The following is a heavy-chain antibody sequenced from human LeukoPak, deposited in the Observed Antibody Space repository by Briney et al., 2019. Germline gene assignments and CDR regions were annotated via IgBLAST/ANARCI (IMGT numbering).Heavy chain of an antibody. J-gene: IGHJ4*02. CDR3: AREAPGSGGYYFDY. Sequence: SETLSLTCAVYGGSFSGYYWSWIRQPPGKGLEWIGEINHSGSTNYNPSLKSRVTISVDRSKNQFSLKLSSVTAADTAVYYCAREAPGSGGYYFDYWGQGTLVTVSS. V-gene: IGHV4-34*01. CDR2: INHSGST. D-gene: IGHD1-14*01. CDR1: GGSFSGYY.